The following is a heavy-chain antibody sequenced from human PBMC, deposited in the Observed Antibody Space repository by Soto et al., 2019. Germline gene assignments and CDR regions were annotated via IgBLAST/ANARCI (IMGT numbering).Heavy chain of an antibody. CDR3: ARDPGLTMIVRRGFDI. Sequence: QVQLVESGGGVVQPGRSLRLSCAASGFTFSDFAMHWVRQAPGKGLEWVAVMSYDGNNKYYADSVRGRFTISRDNSKNTLYLQMNSLRTEDTAVYYCARDPGLTMIVRRGFDIWGQGTVVTVSS. V-gene: IGHV3-30-3*01. D-gene: IGHD3-22*01. CDR2: MSYDGNNK. J-gene: IGHJ3*02. CDR1: GFTFSDFA.